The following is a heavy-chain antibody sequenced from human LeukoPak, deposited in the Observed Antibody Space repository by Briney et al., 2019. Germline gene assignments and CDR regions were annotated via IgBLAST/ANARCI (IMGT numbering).Heavy chain of an antibody. CDR1: GGTFSSYA. J-gene: IGHJ6*03. CDR2: IIPIFGTA. D-gene: IGHD4-17*01. V-gene: IGHV1-69*01. CDR3: AREVATVPPGRNYYYYYMDV. Sequence: SVKVSCKASGGTFSSYAISWVRQAPGQGLEWMGGIIPIFGTANYAQKFQGRVTITADESTSTAYMELSSLRSEDTAMYYCAREVATVPPGRNYYYYYMDVWGKGTTVTVSS.